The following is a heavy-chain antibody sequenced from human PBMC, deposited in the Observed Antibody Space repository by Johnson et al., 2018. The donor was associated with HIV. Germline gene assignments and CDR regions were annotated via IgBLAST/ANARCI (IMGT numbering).Heavy chain of an antibody. J-gene: IGHJ3*02. CDR2: ISSNGGST. CDR3: ARGPIADDAFDI. CDR1: GFSFSDYY. Sequence: VQLVESGVGLVQPGGSLRLSCAASGFSFSDYYMSWIRQAPGKGLEYVSAISSNGGSTYYANSVKGRFTISRDNSKNTLYLQMNSLRAEDTAVYFCARGPIADDAFDIWGQGTMVTVSS. V-gene: IGHV3-64*01. D-gene: IGHD3-16*02.